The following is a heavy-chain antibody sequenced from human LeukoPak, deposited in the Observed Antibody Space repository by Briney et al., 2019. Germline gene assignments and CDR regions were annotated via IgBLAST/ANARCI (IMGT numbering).Heavy chain of an antibody. CDR1: GGSISSYY. D-gene: IGHD3-16*01. J-gene: IGHJ3*02. CDR3: ARHVSSGGMFGAFDI. Sequence: SETLSLTCTVPGGSISSYYWSWIRQPPGKGLEWIGYIYTSGSTNYNPSLKSRVTISVDTSKNQFSLKLSSVTAADTAVHYCARHVSSGGMFGAFDIWGQGTMATVSS. CDR2: IYTSGST. V-gene: IGHV4-4*09.